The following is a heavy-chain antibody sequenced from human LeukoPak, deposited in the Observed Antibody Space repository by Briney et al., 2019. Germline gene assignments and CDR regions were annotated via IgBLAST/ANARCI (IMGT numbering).Heavy chain of an antibody. CDR1: GFTLSSYA. CDR3: ARDTYDYGDWHFDY. V-gene: IGHV3-23*01. D-gene: IGHD4-17*01. J-gene: IGHJ4*02. Sequence: GGSLRLSCAASGFTLSSYAMSWVRQAPGKGLEWVSAISGSGGSTYYADSVKGRFTISRDNSKNTLYLQMNSLRAEDTAVYYCARDTYDYGDWHFDYWGQGTLVTVSS. CDR2: ISGSGGST.